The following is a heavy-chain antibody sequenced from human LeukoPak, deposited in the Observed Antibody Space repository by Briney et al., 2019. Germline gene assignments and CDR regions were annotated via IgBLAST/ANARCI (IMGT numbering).Heavy chain of an antibody. CDR3: VIWGDYDVLTGYYVPDY. V-gene: IGHV3-23*01. J-gene: IGHJ4*02. D-gene: IGHD3-9*01. Sequence: PGGSLRLSCVASGSTYSNYAMSWVRQAPGKGPEWVSAITGSGTNRYYADSLKGRFTTSRDNSKNTVFLQMNSLRHEDTAIYYCVIWGDYDVLTGYYVPDYWGQGTLVTVAS. CDR1: GSTYSNYA. CDR2: ITGSGTNR.